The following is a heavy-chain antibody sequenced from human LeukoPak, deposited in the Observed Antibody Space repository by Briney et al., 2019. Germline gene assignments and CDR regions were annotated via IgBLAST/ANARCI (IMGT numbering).Heavy chain of an antibody. V-gene: IGHV1-24*01. CDR3: ATHPMEVGATLNFDY. CDR2: FDPEDGET. J-gene: IGHJ4*02. D-gene: IGHD1-26*01. Sequence: ASVKVSCKVSGYTLTELSMHWVRQAPGKGLEWMGGFDPEDGETIYAQKFQGRVTMTEDTSTDTAYMELSSLRSEDTAVYYCATHPMEVGATLNFDYWGQGTLVTVSS. CDR1: GYTLTELS.